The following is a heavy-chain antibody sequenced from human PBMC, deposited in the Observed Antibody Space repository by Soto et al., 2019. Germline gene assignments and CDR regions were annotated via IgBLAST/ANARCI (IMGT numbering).Heavy chain of an antibody. J-gene: IGHJ4*02. D-gene: IGHD3-22*01. CDR2: IKGEADGGTT. Sequence: GGSLRLSCAASGFTFNNAWMSWVRQAPGKGLEWVGRIKGEADGGTTDYAAPVKGRITISRDHSKDTLYLQMDSLKTEDTAVYYCTTGLSNGYYNFDYWGQGTPVTVSS. CDR1: GFTFNNAW. CDR3: TTGLSNGYYNFDY. V-gene: IGHV3-15*01.